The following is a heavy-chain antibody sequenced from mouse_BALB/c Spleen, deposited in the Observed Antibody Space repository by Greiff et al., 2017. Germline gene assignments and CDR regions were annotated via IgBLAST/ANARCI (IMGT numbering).Heavy chain of an antibody. J-gene: IGHJ2*01. CDR2: INPSTGYT. CDR3: AKLGEVY. Sequence: VQLVESGAELAKPGASVKMSCKASGYTFTSYWMHWVKQRPGQGLEWIGYINPSTGYTEYNQKFKDKATLTADKSSSTAYMQLSSLTSEDSAVYYCAKLGEVYWGQGTTLTVSS. CDR1: GYTFTSYW. V-gene: IGHV1-7*01. D-gene: IGHD4-1*01.